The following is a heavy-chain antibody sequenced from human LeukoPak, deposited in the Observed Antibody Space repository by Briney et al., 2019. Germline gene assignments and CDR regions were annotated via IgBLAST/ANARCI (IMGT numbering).Heavy chain of an antibody. CDR1: GFTFSTYW. Sequence: PGGSLRLSCAASGFTFSTYWMSWVRQAPGKGLEWVANINQDGSEKYYVDSVKGRFTISRDNSENTLYLQMNRLRADDTAIYYCAKSTWFDYFDYWGQGTLVTVSS. D-gene: IGHD3-9*01. CDR3: AKSTWFDYFDY. V-gene: IGHV3-7*03. CDR2: INQDGSEK. J-gene: IGHJ4*02.